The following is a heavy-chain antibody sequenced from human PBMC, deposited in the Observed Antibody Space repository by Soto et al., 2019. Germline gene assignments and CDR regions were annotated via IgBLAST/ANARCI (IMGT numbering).Heavy chain of an antibody. Sequence: QVQLVESGGGVVQPGRSLRLSCAASGFTFSSYGMHWVRQAPGKGLEWVAVISYDGSNKYYADSVKGRFTISRDNSKNTLYLQMNSLRAEDTAVYYCAKGSDDFWSGRRHYYYYRMDVWGQGTTVTVSS. J-gene: IGHJ6*02. CDR1: GFTFSSYG. CDR3: AKGSDDFWSGRRHYYYYRMDV. CDR2: ISYDGSNK. V-gene: IGHV3-30*18. D-gene: IGHD3-3*01.